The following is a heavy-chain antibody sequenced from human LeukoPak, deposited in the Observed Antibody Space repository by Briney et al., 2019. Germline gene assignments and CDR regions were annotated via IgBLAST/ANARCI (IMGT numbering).Heavy chain of an antibody. J-gene: IGHJ3*02. CDR3: AKGLAPYYGSGKDAFDI. V-gene: IGHV3-9*01. CDR2: ISWNSGSI. D-gene: IGHD3-10*01. CDR1: GFTFDDYA. Sequence: GGSLRLSCAASGFTFDDYAMHWVRQAPGKGLEWVSGISWNSGSIGYADSVKGRFTISRDNAKNSLYLQMNSLRAEDTALYYCAKGLAPYYGSGKDAFDIWGQGTMVTVSS.